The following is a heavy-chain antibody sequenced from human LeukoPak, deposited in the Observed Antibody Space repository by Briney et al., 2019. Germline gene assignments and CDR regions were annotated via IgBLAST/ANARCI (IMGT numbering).Heavy chain of an antibody. CDR3: ARHHVGTYYEFWSGYSNWFDP. CDR2: IIPIFGTA. D-gene: IGHD3-3*01. Sequence: GASVKVSCKASGGTFRSYAISWVRQAPGQGLEWMGGIIPIFGTAKYAQKFQGRGTITADEFPSTAYMELSSLRSEDPAVFYCARHHVGTYYEFWSGYSNWFDPWGQGTLVTVSS. V-gene: IGHV1-69*01. J-gene: IGHJ5*02. CDR1: GGTFRSYA.